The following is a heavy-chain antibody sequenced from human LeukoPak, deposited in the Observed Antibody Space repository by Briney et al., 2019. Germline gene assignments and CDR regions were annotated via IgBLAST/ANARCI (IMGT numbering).Heavy chain of an antibody. J-gene: IGHJ4*02. V-gene: IGHV3-21*01. CDR3: ARGDVVVPAAFTY. CDR1: GFTFSSYS. Sequence: GGSLRLSCAASGFTFSSYSMNWVRQAPGKGLEWVSSISSSSSYIYYADSVKGRFTISRDNAKNSLYLKMNSLRAEDTAVYYCARGDVVVPAAFTYWGQGTLVTVSS. CDR2: ISSSSSYI. D-gene: IGHD2-2*01.